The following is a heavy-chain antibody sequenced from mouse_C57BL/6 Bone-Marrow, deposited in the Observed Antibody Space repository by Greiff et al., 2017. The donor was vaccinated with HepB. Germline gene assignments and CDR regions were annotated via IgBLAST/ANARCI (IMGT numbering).Heavy chain of an antibody. D-gene: IGHD2-4*01. V-gene: IGHV1-74*01. CDR1: GYTFTSYW. J-gene: IGHJ3*01. CDR3: AIYCYDYELFAY. CDR2: IHPYDSDT. Sequence: QVQLQQPGAELVKPGASVKVSCKASGYTFTSYWMHWVKQRPGQGLEWIGRIHPYDSDTNYNQKFKGKATLTVDKSSSTAYMQLSSLTSEDSAVYYCAIYCYDYELFAYWGQGTLVTVSA.